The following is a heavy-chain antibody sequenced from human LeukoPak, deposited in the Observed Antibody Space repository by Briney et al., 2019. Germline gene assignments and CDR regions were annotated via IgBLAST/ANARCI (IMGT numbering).Heavy chain of an antibody. V-gene: IGHV1-69*04. Sequence: ASVKVSCKASGGTFSSYAISWVRQAPGQGLEWMGRITPILGIANYAQKFQGRVTITADKSTSTAYMELSSLRSEDTAVYYCASLYSSSCWGQGTLVTVSS. D-gene: IGHD6-6*01. CDR3: ASLYSSSC. CDR1: GGTFSSYA. CDR2: ITPILGIA. J-gene: IGHJ4*02.